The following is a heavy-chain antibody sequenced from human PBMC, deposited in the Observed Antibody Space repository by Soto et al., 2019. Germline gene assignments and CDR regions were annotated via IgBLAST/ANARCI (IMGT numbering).Heavy chain of an antibody. CDR2: INHSGST. Sequence: PSETLSLTCAVYGVSFSGYYWSWIRQPPGKGLEWTGEINHSGSTNYNPSLKSRVTISVDTSKNQFSLKLSSVTAADTAVYYCARGTYYDFWSGYYIRWFDPWGQGTLVTVSS. CDR1: GVSFSGYY. D-gene: IGHD3-3*01. CDR3: ARGTYYDFWSGYYIRWFDP. J-gene: IGHJ5*02. V-gene: IGHV4-34*01.